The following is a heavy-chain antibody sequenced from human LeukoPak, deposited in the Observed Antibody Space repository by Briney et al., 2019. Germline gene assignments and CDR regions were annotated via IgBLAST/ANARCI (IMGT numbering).Heavy chain of an antibody. V-gene: IGHV1-46*01. Sequence: ASVKVSCKASGYTFTSYYMHWLRQAPGQGLEWMGIINPSGGSTSYAQEFQGRVTMTRDTSTSTVYMELSSLRSEDAAVYYCARDYCTNGVCYPWTDWGQGTLVTVSS. D-gene: IGHD2-8*01. CDR2: INPSGGST. CDR3: ARDYCTNGVCYPWTD. J-gene: IGHJ4*02. CDR1: GYTFTSYY.